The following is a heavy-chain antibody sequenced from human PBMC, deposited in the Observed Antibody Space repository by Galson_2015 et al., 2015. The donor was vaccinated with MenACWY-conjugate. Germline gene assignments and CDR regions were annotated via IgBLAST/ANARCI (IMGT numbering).Heavy chain of an antibody. J-gene: IGHJ4*02. D-gene: IGHD6-13*01. V-gene: IGHV3-23*01. CDR2: ISSSGGTI. CDR1: GFTFRGSS. CDR3: AKKFGSSSWFRGFDS. Sequence: SLRLSCAASGFTFRGSSMTWVRRAPGKGLEWVSVISSSGGTIYYAESVKGRFTISRDNSKNTLFLEMNSLRAEDTAVYYCAKKFGSSSWFRGFDSWGQGTLVPVSS.